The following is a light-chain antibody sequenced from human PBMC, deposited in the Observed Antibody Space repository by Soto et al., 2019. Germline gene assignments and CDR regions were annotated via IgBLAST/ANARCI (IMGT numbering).Light chain of an antibody. V-gene: IGKV4-1*01. CDR1: QTIFYSSNNKNY. CDR3: QQYAGTPYT. CDR2: WAS. Sequence: DIVMTQSPDSLAVSLGERATINCKSSQTIFYSSNNKNYLAWYQQKPGQPPKLLFYWASTRESGVPDRFSGSGSGTDFTLAISSLQAEDVAVYYCQQYAGTPYTFGQGTKLEIK. J-gene: IGKJ2*01.